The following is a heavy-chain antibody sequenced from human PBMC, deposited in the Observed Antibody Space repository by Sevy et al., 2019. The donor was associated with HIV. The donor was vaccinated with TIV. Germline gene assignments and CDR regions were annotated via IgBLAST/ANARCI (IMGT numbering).Heavy chain of an antibody. Sequence: GGCLRLSCAASGFTFSSYSMNWVRQAPGKGLEWVSYISSSSSTIYYADSVKGRFTISRDNAKNSLYLQMNSLRDEDTAVYYCARLNACLIFDCRGGSCYPDAFDIWGQGTMVTVSS. D-gene: IGHD2-15*01. V-gene: IGHV3-48*02. CDR3: ARLNACLIFDCRGGSCYPDAFDI. J-gene: IGHJ3*02. CDR2: ISSSSSTI. CDR1: GFTFSSYS.